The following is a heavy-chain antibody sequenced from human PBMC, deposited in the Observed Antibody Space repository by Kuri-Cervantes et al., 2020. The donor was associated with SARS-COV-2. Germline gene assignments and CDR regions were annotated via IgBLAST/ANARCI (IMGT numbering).Heavy chain of an antibody. Sequence: ASVKVSCKASGYTFTSYGISWVRQAPGQGLEWMGWINPNSGGTNYAQKFQGRVTMTRDTSISTAYMELSRLRSDDTAVYYCARDPWNYAHFDYWGQGTLVTVSS. V-gene: IGHV1-2*02. D-gene: IGHD1-7*01. CDR1: GYTFTSYG. CDR2: INPNSGGT. J-gene: IGHJ4*02. CDR3: ARDPWNYAHFDY.